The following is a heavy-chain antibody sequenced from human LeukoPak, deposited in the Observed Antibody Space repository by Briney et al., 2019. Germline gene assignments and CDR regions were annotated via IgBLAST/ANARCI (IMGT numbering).Heavy chain of an antibody. Sequence: ASVKVSCKASGYTFTSYGISWVRQAPGQGLEWMGWISAYNGNTNYAQKLQGRVTMTTDTSTSTAYMELRSLRSDDTAVYYCARALNSHGDPIENDYWGQGTLVTVSS. CDR3: ARALNSHGDPIENDY. CDR2: ISAYNGNT. CDR1: GYTFTSYG. D-gene: IGHD4-17*01. V-gene: IGHV1-18*01. J-gene: IGHJ4*02.